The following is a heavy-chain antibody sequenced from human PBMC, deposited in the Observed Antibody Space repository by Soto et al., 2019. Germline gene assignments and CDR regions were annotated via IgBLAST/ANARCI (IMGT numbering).Heavy chain of an antibody. CDR1: GGSISGSS. V-gene: IGHV4-59*01. CDR2: IAYSGSP. J-gene: IGHJ4*02. CDR3: ARAGLSSSKTVCDY. D-gene: IGHD6-6*01. Sequence: QVQLQESGPGLVKPSETLSLTCTVSGGSISGSSWSWIRQSPGKGLGWVGYIAYSGSPNYNPSLTSRVAIAVDTYQNQFSLKPTTVDAADTAVYYCARAGLSSSKTVCDYWGQGTLVAVSS.